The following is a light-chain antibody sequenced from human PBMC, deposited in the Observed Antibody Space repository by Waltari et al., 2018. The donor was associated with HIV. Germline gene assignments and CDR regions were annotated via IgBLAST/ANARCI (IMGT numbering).Light chain of an antibody. J-gene: IGLJ3*02. CDR3: QSYDSSLSGSV. CDR2: GDN. Sequence: QSVLTQPPSVSGAPGQRVTISCTGSSSNIGARFDVHWYQQLPGTAPKLLIYGDNNRPSGVPDRFSGSKSGTSASVAITGLQAEDEADYYCQSYDSSLSGSVFGGGTKLTVL. V-gene: IGLV1-40*01. CDR1: SSNIGARFD.